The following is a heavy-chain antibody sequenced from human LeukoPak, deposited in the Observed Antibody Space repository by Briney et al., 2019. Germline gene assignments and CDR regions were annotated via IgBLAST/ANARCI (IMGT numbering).Heavy chain of an antibody. V-gene: IGHV4-38-2*01. CDR2: IYHSGST. D-gene: IGHD5-24*01. Sequence: PSETLSLTCAVSGYSFSSGYYWGWIRQPPGKGLEWIGSIYHSGSTYYNPSLKSRVTISVDTSKNQFSLKLSSVTAADTAVYYCARHWPVEMATPFDYWGQGTLVTVSS. CDR3: ARHWPVEMATPFDY. CDR1: GYSFSSGYY. J-gene: IGHJ4*02.